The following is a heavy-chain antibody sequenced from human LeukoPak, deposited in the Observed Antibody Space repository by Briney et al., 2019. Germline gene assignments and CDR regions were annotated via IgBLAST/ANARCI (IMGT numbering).Heavy chain of an antibody. CDR1: GFTFSNYA. J-gene: IGHJ4*02. CDR3: AREPYSSGWYFSYYFDY. V-gene: IGHV3-30-3*01. D-gene: IGHD6-19*01. Sequence: GGSLRLSCAASGFTFSNYAMHWVRQAPGKGLEWVAVTSYDGSNKYYADSVKGRFTISRDNSKNTLYLQMNSLRAEDTAVYYCAREPYSSGWYFSYYFDYWGQGTLVTVSS. CDR2: TSYDGSNK.